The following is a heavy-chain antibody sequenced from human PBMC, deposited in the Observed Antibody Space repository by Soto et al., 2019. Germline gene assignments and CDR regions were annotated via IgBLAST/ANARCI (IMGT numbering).Heavy chain of an antibody. J-gene: IGHJ6*03. V-gene: IGHV3-7*03. CDR1: GFTFSSYW. CDR2: IKQDGSEK. CDR3: ARANDILTGYYYYYMDV. Sequence: GGSLRLSCAASGFTFSSYWMSWVRQAPGKGLEWVANIKQDGSEKYYVDSVKGRFTISRDNAKNSLYLQMNSLRAEDTAVYYCARANDILTGYYYYYMDVWGKGTTVTVSS. D-gene: IGHD3-9*01.